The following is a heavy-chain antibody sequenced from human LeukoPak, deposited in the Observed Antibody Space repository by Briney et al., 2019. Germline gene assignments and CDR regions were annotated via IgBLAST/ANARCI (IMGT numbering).Heavy chain of an antibody. Sequence: SETLSLTCTVSGGSISSYYWSWIRQPPGKGLEWIGYIYYSGSTNYNPSLKSRVTISVDTSKNQFSLKLSSVTAADTAVYYCARSPYSSAWYSPFDYWGQGTLVTVSS. CDR2: IYYSGST. J-gene: IGHJ4*02. CDR3: ARSPYSSAWYSPFDY. V-gene: IGHV4-59*01. D-gene: IGHD6-13*01. CDR1: GGSISSYY.